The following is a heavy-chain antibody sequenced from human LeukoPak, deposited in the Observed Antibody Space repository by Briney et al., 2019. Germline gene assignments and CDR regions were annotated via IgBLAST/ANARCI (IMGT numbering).Heavy chain of an antibody. CDR3: AKGRGNSEAHFDY. Sequence: GESLKISCKGSGYSFTNNWIGWVRQMPGKGLEWMGITYPGDSDTRYSPSFQGQVTISADKSISTAYLQWSSLKASDTAMYYCAKGRGNSEAHFDYWGQGTPVTVSS. J-gene: IGHJ4*02. V-gene: IGHV5-51*01. D-gene: IGHD4-23*01. CDR1: GYSFTNNW. CDR2: TYPGDSDT.